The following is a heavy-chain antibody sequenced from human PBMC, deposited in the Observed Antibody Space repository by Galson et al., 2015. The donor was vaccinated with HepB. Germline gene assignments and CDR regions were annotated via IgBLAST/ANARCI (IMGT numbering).Heavy chain of an antibody. V-gene: IGHV3-30*18. CDR2: ISYDGSNK. J-gene: IGHJ4*02. Sequence: SLRLSCAASGFTFSSYGMHWVRQAPGKGLEWVAVISYDGSNKYYADSVKGRFTISRDNSKNTLYLQMNSLRAEDTAVYYCAKGARYFDWFGYWGQGTLVTVSS. CDR1: GFTFSSYG. CDR3: AKGARYFDWFGY. D-gene: IGHD3-9*01.